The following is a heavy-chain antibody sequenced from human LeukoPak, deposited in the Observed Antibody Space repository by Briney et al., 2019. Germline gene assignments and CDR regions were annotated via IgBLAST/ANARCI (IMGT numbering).Heavy chain of an antibody. D-gene: IGHD6-19*01. CDR2: VYYSGTT. CDR3: ARGTLYRGWSYYLDF. J-gene: IGHJ4*02. CDR1: GDSISLSFYY. V-gene: IGHV4-39*07. Sequence: PSETLSLTCSVSGDSISLSFYYWGWLRQPPGKALEWIGSVYYSGTTSYNPSLKSRVTISVDMSKNHFSLRLRSVTAADTAMYYCARGTLYRGWSYYLDFWGQGSKVTVSS.